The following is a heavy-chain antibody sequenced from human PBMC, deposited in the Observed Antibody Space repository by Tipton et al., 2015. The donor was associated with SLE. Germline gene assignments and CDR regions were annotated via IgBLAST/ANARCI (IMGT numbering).Heavy chain of an antibody. V-gene: IGHV3-21*01. CDR2: VTSSNNYI. Sequence: GSLRLSCAASGFTFSSYTMNWVRQAPGKGLEWVSSVTSSNNYIYYADSVKGRFTISRDNAKNSLYLHMDSLRADDTAVYYCARWGWELDWYFDLWGRGTLVTVSS. CDR1: GFTFSSYT. D-gene: IGHD1-26*01. CDR3: ARWGWELDWYFDL. J-gene: IGHJ2*01.